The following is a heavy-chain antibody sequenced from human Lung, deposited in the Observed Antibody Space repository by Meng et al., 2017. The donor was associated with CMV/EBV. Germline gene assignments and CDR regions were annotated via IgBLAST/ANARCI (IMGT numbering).Heavy chain of an antibody. D-gene: IGHD3-10*01. J-gene: IGHJ1*01. CDR3: LRRSGGSV. Sequence: VQFRHPRPALAKPSDTLSTTCAVSRAYFTNHNWRAWVRPPAGKGLEWIGEIPHRGSSDYHPSLKSRVSMSIDKSKTQFSLKLTSVTAADTAVYHCLRRSGGSVWGQGTLVTVSS. CDR1: RAYFTNHNW. V-gene: IGHV4-4*02. CDR2: IPHRGSS.